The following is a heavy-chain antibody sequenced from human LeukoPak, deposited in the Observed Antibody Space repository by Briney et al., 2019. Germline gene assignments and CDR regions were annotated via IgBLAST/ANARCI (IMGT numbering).Heavy chain of an antibody. Sequence: PSETLSLTCTVPGGSISSYYWSWIRQPPGKGLEWIGYIYYSGSTNYNPSLKSRVTISVDTSKNQFSLKLSSVTAADTAIYYCARDKTTPYYYYGMDVWGQGTTVTVSS. V-gene: IGHV4-59*01. CDR2: IYYSGST. D-gene: IGHD1-7*01. CDR1: GGSISSYY. J-gene: IGHJ6*02. CDR3: ARDKTTPYYYYGMDV.